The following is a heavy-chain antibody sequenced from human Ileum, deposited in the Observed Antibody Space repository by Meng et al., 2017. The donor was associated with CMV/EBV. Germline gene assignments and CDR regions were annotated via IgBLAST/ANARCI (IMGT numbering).Heavy chain of an antibody. CDR1: GFSVSDNQ. J-gene: IGHJ4*02. Sequence: LSLTCVASGFSVSDNQMNWVRQAPGKGLEWVSVLYIGLSTYYLDSVKGRFTISRDTSKNTVYLQMNSLTVEDTAVYYCARENHDRGFGYWGQGTLVTVSS. D-gene: IGHD3-22*01. V-gene: IGHV3-53*01. CDR3: ARENHDRGFGY. CDR2: LYIGLST.